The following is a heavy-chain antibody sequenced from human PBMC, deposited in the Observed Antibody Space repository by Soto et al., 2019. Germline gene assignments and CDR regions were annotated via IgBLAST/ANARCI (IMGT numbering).Heavy chain of an antibody. CDR2: IYYSGST. CDR1: GGSISSGGYY. V-gene: IGHV4-31*03. D-gene: IGHD6-19*01. Sequence: SSETLSLTCTVSGGSISSGGYYWSWIRQHPGKGLEWIGYIYYSGSTYYNPSLKSRVTISVDTSKNQFSLKLSSVTAADTAVYYCARDNSSGFDYWGQGTLVTVSS. CDR3: ARDNSSGFDY. J-gene: IGHJ4*02.